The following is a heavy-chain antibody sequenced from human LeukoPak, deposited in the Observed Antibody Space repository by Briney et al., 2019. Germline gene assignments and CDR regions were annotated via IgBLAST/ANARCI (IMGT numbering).Heavy chain of an antibody. J-gene: IGHJ4*02. V-gene: IGHV7-4-1*02. Sequence: ASVKVSCKASGYTLTSYAMNWVRQGPGQGLEWMGWINTNTGNPTYAQGFTGRFVFSLDTSVGTAYLQISSLKAEDTAVYYCARKGIAAAGDYWGQGTLVTVSP. CDR3: ARKGIAAAGDY. CDR2: INTNTGNP. D-gene: IGHD6-13*01. CDR1: GYTLTSYA.